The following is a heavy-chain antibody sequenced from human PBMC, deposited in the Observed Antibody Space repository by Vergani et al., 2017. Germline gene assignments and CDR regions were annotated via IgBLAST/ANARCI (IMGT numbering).Heavy chain of an antibody. Sequence: QLQLQESGPGLVKPSETLSLTCTVSGGSISSSSYYWGWIRQPPGKGLEWIVSIYYSGSTYYNPSLKSRVTISVDTSKNQFSLKLSSVTAADTAVYYCARQPMTTVTTDWFDPWGQGTLVTVSS. CDR1: GGSISSSSYY. V-gene: IGHV4-39*01. CDR3: ARQPMTTVTTDWFDP. CDR2: IYYSGST. D-gene: IGHD4-17*01. J-gene: IGHJ5*02.